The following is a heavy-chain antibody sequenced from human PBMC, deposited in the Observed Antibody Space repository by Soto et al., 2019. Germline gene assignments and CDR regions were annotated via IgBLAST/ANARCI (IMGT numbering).Heavy chain of an antibody. V-gene: IGHV3-23*01. D-gene: IGHD2-2*01. Sequence: GGSLRLSCAAAGFTLGSFAMSWVRQAPGKGLEWVSAISGSGGSTYYADSVKGRFTISRDNSKNTLFLQMSSLRAEDTAVYFCVKRNHGPGADEDYFYYMDVWGEGTTVTVSS. CDR2: ISGSGGST. CDR1: GFTLGSFA. J-gene: IGHJ6*03. CDR3: VKRNHGPGADEDYFYYMDV.